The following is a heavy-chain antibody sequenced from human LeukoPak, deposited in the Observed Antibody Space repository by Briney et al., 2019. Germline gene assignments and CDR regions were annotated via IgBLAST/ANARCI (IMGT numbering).Heavy chain of an antibody. CDR1: GFSFTSSW. CDR3: VRDLSPVSDRNVWYDALDI. Sequence: GGSLRLSCVASGFSFTSSWMTWVRQAPGKGLEWVTNIAGDESQKRYMDSVKGRFTISRDNAKNSLYLQLNSLRAEDTAIYYCVRDLSPVSDRNVWYDALDIWGQGTMVTVSS. V-gene: IGHV3-7*01. CDR2: IAGDESQK. J-gene: IGHJ3*02. D-gene: IGHD1-1*01.